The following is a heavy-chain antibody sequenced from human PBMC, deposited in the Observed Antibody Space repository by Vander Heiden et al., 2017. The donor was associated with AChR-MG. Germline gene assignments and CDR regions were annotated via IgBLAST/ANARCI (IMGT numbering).Heavy chain of an antibody. CDR3: ARGSKVYCVGSHYNVRGY. CDR1: GYTFTGHH. Sequence: QVQLLQSGAEVTKPGASVKVSCKASGYTFTGHHMHWVRQAPGQGLEWMGWINPNSGGTNYAKKLQGRFTMTRDTSISTAYRELSRLRSEETAVYYCARGSKVYCVGSHYNVRGYWGQGTLVTVSS. D-gene: IGHD3-10*01. V-gene: IGHV1-2*02. J-gene: IGHJ4*02. CDR2: INPNSGGT.